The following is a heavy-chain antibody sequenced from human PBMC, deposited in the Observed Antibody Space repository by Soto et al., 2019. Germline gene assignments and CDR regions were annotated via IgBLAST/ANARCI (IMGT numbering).Heavy chain of an antibody. CDR3: ARDRSITIFGVVKNWYYYYGMDV. V-gene: IGHV3-30-3*01. Sequence: PVGSLILSCAASGFTFSSYAMHWVRQAPGKGLKWVAVISYDGSNKYYADSVKGRFTISRDNSKNTLYLQMNSLRAEDTAVYYCARDRSITIFGVVKNWYYYYGMDVWGQGTTVTVSS. J-gene: IGHJ6*02. CDR1: GFTFSSYA. CDR2: ISYDGSNK. D-gene: IGHD3-3*01.